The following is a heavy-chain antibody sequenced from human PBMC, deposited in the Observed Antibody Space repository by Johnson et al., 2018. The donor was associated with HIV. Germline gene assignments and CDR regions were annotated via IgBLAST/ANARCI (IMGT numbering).Heavy chain of an antibody. Sequence: QVQLVESGGGLVQPGGSLRLSCAASGFTVSSNYMSWVRQAPGKGLEWVAVISYDGSNKYYADSVKARFTISRDNSKNTLYLQMNSLRAEDTAVYYCARVQWLILDAFDIWGQGTMVTVSS. D-gene: IGHD6-19*01. CDR1: GFTVSSNY. V-gene: IGHV3-30*03. CDR2: ISYDGSNK. J-gene: IGHJ3*02. CDR3: ARVQWLILDAFDI.